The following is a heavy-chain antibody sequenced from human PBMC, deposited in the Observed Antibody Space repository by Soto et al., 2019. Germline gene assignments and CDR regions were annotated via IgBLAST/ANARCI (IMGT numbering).Heavy chain of an antibody. V-gene: IGHV3-21*01. CDR1: GITFYSFS. Sequence: GSLRLSCVASGITFYSFSVNWVRQAPGKGLEWVSSISNSGTKKNYADSVKGRFTISRDTANNSVFLQMNNLRGEDTAVYYCARDEGYGMDVWGQGTTVTVSS. CDR3: ARDEGYGMDV. CDR2: ISNSGTKK. J-gene: IGHJ6*02.